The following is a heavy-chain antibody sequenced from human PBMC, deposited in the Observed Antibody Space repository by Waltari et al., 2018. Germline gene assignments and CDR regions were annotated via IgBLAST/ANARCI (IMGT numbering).Heavy chain of an antibody. V-gene: IGHV3-48*03. CDR2: ITTSDRSI. CDR3: ARVGGYYYYYMDV. CDR1: GFSFGSYE. J-gene: IGHJ6*03. Sequence: EVQLVESGGGLVQPGGSLRLSCVASGFSFGSYEMIWVRQAPGKGVEWVSYITTSDRSIYYADSVKGRFTISRDNAKNSLYLQMNSLRAEDTAVYYCARVGGYYYYYMDVWGKGTTVTVSS. D-gene: IGHD3-16*01.